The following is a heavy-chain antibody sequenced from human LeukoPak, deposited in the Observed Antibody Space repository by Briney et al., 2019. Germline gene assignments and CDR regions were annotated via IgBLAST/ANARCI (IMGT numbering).Heavy chain of an antibody. Sequence: GGSLRLSCTGSGFTFGAHSMAWVRQAPGKGPEWVGFIRGKAYGGATGYTASVKGRFTISRDDSKSIVYLQMNSLRTEDTAVYYCICLTDPFDYWGQGSLVTVSS. J-gene: IGHJ4*02. CDR1: GFTFGAHS. CDR3: ICLTDPFDY. V-gene: IGHV3-49*04. CDR2: IRGKAYGGAT.